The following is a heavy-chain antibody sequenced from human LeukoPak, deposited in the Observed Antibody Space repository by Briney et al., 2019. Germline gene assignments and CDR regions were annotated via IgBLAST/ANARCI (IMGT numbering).Heavy chain of an antibody. J-gene: IGHJ4*02. CDR1: GFTFTDHP. CDR3: AKDRANWAIDD. V-gene: IGHV3-69-1*01. Sequence: GESLRLSCVASGFTFTDHPMNWVRQAPGKGLEWISYIGGDGIAFYADSVKGRFTASKDGARKSMYLQMNSLRVEDTAVYYCAKDRANWAIDDWGQGTQVTVSS. D-gene: IGHD3-16*01. CDR2: IGGDGIA.